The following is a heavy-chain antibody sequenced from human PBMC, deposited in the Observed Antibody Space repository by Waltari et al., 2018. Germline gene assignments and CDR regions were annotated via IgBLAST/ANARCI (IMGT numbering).Heavy chain of an antibody. J-gene: IGHJ4*02. V-gene: IGHV1-24*01. CDR3: ATDYYDSSGYYNPLDY. Sequence: QVQLVQSGAEVKKPGASVKVSCKVSGYPLTELSMHWVRQAPGKGLEWMGGFDPEDGETIYAQKFQGRVTMTEDTSTDTAYMELSSLRSEDTAVYYCATDYYDSSGYYNPLDYWGQGTLVTVSS. CDR1: GYPLTELS. D-gene: IGHD3-22*01. CDR2: FDPEDGET.